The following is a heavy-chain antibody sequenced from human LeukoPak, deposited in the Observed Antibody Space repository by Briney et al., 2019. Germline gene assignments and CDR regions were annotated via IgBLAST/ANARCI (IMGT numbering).Heavy chain of an antibody. CDR2: ISAYNGNT. CDR3: ARLSGLANIAARGRTWLDP. D-gene: IGHD6-6*01. J-gene: IGHJ5*02. CDR1: GFTFTTYG. Sequence: ASVKVSCKASGFTFTTYGISWVRQAPGQGLEWMGWISAYNGNTNCAQKFQGRVTMTIDTSTSTAYMDLRSLRSDDTALYYCARLSGLANIAARGRTWLDPWGQGSLVTVSS. V-gene: IGHV1-18*01.